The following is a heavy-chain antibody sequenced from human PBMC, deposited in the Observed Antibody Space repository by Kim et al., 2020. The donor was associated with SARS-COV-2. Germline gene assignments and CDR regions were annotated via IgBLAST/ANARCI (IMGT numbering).Heavy chain of an antibody. CDR1: GFTFSSYA. V-gene: IGHV3-23*01. CDR3: AKGRQQLPRKGTLDY. Sequence: GGSLRLSCAASGFTFSSYAMSWVRQAPGKGLEWVSAISGSGGSTYYADSVKGRFTISRDNSKNTLYLQMNSLRAEDTAVYYCAKGRQQLPRKGTLDYWGQGTLVTVSS. D-gene: IGHD6-13*01. CDR2: ISGSGGST. J-gene: IGHJ4*02.